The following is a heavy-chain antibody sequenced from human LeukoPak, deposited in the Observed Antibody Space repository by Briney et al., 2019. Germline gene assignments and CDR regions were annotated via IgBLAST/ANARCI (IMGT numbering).Heavy chain of an antibody. V-gene: IGHV4-34*01. CDR3: ARKRSSGYHYYYYYMDV. Sequence: SETLSLTCAVYGGSFSGYYWSWIRQPPGKGLEWIGEINHSGSTNYNPSLKGRVTISVDTSKNQFSLKLSSVTAADTAVYYCARKRSSGYHYYYYYMDVWGKGTTVTVSS. J-gene: IGHJ6*03. CDR1: GGSFSGYY. D-gene: IGHD3-22*01. CDR2: INHSGST.